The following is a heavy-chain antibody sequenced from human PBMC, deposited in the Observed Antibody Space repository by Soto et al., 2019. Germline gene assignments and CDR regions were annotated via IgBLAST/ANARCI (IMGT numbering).Heavy chain of an antibody. CDR2: ISDSGGST. CDR1: GFTFSTYA. V-gene: IGHV3-23*01. J-gene: IGHJ4*02. D-gene: IGHD1-26*01. CDR3: AKRPLKFSGSYFDY. Sequence: EVQLLDSGGGLVQPGGSLRLSCAASGFTFSTYAMSWVRQAPGKGLEWVSTISDSGGSTYYADSLKGRFTISRDNSKNTLYLQMNSLRAEDTAVYYCAKRPLKFSGSYFDYWGQGTLVTVSS.